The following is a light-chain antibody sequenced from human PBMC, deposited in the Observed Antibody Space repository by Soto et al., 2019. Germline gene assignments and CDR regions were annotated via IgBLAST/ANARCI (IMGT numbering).Light chain of an antibody. Sequence: EIVLTQSPGTLSLSPGERATLSCRASQSVSNNYLAWYQQTPGQAPRLLIYGASNRATGIPDRFSGSGSGTEFTNNISSLPSEDFAIYYCQHYYNWPRTFGQGPKVDIK. V-gene: IGKV3D-15*01. CDR1: QSVSNN. CDR2: GAS. J-gene: IGKJ1*01. CDR3: QHYYNWPRT.